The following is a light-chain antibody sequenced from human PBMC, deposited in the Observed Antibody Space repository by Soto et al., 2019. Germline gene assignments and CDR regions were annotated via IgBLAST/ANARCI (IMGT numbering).Light chain of an antibody. CDR2: EVS. Sequence: QSALTQPASVSGSPGQSITISCTGTSSDVGGYNYVSWYQQHPGKAPKRMIYEVSNRPSGVSNRFSGSKSGNTASLTISGLQAEEEADYYCSSYTSSSTLFGGGTKLTVL. CDR3: SSYTSSSTL. J-gene: IGLJ3*02. CDR1: SSDVGGYNY. V-gene: IGLV2-14*01.